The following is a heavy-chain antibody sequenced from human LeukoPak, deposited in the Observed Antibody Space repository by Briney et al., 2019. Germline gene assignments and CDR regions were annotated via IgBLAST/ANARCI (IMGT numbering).Heavy chain of an antibody. D-gene: IGHD3-10*01. CDR3: ARETKVLWFGELVNWFDP. V-gene: IGHV4-59*01. CDR1: GGSISSYY. Sequence: SETLSLTCTVSGGSISSYYWSWIRQPPGKGLEWIGYIYYSGSTNYNPSLKSRVTISVDTSKNQFSLKLSSVTAADTAVYYCARETKVLWFGELVNWFDPWGQGTLVTASS. CDR2: IYYSGST. J-gene: IGHJ5*02.